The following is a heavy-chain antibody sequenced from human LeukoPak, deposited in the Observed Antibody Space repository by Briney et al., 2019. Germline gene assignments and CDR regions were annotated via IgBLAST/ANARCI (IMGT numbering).Heavy chain of an antibody. V-gene: IGHV3-23*01. D-gene: IGHD6-13*01. J-gene: IGHJ6*03. CDR3: ARDAPTYRSSWYRYMDV. Sequence: GGSLRLSCAASGFTFSSYAMSWVRQAPGKGLEWVSAISGSGGSTYYADSVKGRFTISRDNSKNTLYLQMNSLRAEDTAVYYCARDAPTYRSSWYRYMDVWGKGTTVTVSS. CDR1: GFTFSSYA. CDR2: ISGSGGST.